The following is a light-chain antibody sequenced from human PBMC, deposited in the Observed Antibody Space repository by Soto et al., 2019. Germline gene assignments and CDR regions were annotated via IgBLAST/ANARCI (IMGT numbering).Light chain of an antibody. V-gene: IGKV3-15*01. Sequence: EIVMTQYPATLSVSPGERATLSCRASQSIRTHLAWYQQKVGQAPRLLIYGSSTRATGIPARFSGSGSGTEFTLTISSLQSEDFAGYYCQHYYHWPPGYSFGPGTKLDIK. J-gene: IGKJ2*01. CDR2: GSS. CDR3: QHYYHWPPGYS. CDR1: QSIRTH.